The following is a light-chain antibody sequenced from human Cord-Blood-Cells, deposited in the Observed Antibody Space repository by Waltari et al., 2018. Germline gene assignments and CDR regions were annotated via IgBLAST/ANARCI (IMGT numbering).Light chain of an antibody. J-gene: IGKJ3*01. CDR1: QSVSSY. CDR2: DAS. V-gene: IGKV3-11*01. Sequence: EIVLTQSTATLSLSPGERATLSCRASQSVSSYLAWYQQKPGQAPRLLIYDASNRATGIPARFSGSGSVTDFTLTISSLEPEDFAVYYCQQRSNWIFTFGPGTKVDIK. CDR3: QQRSNWIFT.